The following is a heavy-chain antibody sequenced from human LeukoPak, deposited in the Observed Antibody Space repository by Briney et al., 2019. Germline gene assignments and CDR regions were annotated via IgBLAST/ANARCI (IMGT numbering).Heavy chain of an antibody. V-gene: IGHV1-18*01. Sequence: GASVKVSCKASGYTFTSYGISWVRQAPGQGLEWMGWSSAYNGNTNYAQKLQGRVTMTTDTSTSTAYMELRSLRSDDTAVYYCARVDIVVVPAGFDYWGQGTLVTVSS. CDR2: SSAYNGNT. J-gene: IGHJ4*02. D-gene: IGHD2-2*01. CDR3: ARVDIVVVPAGFDY. CDR1: GYTFTSYG.